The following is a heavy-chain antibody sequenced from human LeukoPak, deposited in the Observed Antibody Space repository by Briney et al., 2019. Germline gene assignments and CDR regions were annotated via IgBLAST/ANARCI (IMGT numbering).Heavy chain of an antibody. CDR3: ARETPDYYGSGSPRLSGRCGMDV. CDR1: GFTVSSNY. V-gene: IGHV3-66*01. CDR2: IYSGGST. J-gene: IGHJ6*02. D-gene: IGHD3-10*01. Sequence: GGSLRLSCAASGFTVSSNYMSWVRQAPGKGLEWVSVIYSGGSTYYADSVKGRFTISSDNSKNTLYLQMNSLRAEDTAVYYCARETPDYYGSGSPRLSGRCGMDVWGQGTTVTVSS.